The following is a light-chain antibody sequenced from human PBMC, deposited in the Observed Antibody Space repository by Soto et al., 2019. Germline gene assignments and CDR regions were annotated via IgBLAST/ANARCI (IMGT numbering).Light chain of an antibody. J-gene: IGKJ5*01. CDR1: QDISNY. CDR2: DAS. V-gene: IGKV1-33*01. CDR3: QQYDNLIT. Sequence: DIQMTQSPSSLSASVGDRVTITCQASQDISNYLNWYQQKPGKAPKLLIYDASNLETGVPSRFSGSGSGTDFSFTISSLQPEDFATYYCQQYDNLITFGQGTRLEMK.